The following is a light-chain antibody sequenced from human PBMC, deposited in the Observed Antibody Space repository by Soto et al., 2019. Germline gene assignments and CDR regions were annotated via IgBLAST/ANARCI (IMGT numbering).Light chain of an antibody. Sequence: DIQITQSPSSLSAYLGERATITFRASQSISSYLNWYQQKPGKAPKLLIYAASSLQSGVPSRFSGSGSGTDFTLTISSLQTEDFATYYCKQSYSTPWTFGKGTKVDIK. CDR1: QSISSY. V-gene: IGKV1-39*01. CDR2: AAS. CDR3: KQSYSTPWT. J-gene: IGKJ1*01.